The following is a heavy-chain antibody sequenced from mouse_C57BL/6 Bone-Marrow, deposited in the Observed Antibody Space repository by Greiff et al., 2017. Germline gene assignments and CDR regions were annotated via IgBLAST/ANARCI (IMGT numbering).Heavy chain of an antibody. D-gene: IGHD2-14*01. Sequence: VQLQPSGAELVRPGTSVKMSCKASGYTFTNYCIGWAQQRPGHGLEWIADIYPGGGYTNSNDKFKGKATLTADKSSSTAYMQVSSLTSDDSAINDCARRVRRGSVGYWGQGTTLTVAS. CDR2: IYPGGGYT. J-gene: IGHJ2*01. CDR1: GYTFTNYC. V-gene: IGHV1-63*01. CDR3: ARRVRRGSVGY.